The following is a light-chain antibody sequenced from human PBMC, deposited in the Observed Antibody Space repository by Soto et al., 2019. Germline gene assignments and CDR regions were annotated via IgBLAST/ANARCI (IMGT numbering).Light chain of an antibody. CDR2: AAS. Sequence: DIQMTQSPSSLSASVGDRVTITCRASQGISNYLAWYQQKPGKVPKVLIYAASTLQSGVPSRFSAIGFGTDFTFIIFSLQPEDVATYYCQKYNRAPIIFGGGTKVDIK. CDR3: QKYNRAPII. J-gene: IGKJ4*01. CDR1: QGISNY. V-gene: IGKV1-27*01.